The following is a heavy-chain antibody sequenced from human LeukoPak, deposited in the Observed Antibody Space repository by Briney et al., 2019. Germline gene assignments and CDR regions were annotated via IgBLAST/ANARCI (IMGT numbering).Heavy chain of an antibody. CDR1: GYTFTGYY. CDR2: INPNSGGT. J-gene: IGHJ4*02. CDR3: ARSGRGTYYYFDL. Sequence: GASVKVSCKASGYTFTGYYMHWVRQAPGQGLEWMGWINPNSGGTNYAQKFQGRVTMTADTSTSTGYMELRSLRSDDTAVYYCARSGRGTYYYFDLWGQGTLVTVSS. V-gene: IGHV1-2*02. D-gene: IGHD1-26*01.